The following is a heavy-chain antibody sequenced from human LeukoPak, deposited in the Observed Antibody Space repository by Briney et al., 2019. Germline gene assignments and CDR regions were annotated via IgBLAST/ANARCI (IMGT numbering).Heavy chain of an antibody. Sequence: GGSLRLSCAASGFTFSSYAMSWVRQAPGKGLEWVSAISGSGGSTYYADSVKGRFTVSRDNPKNTLYLQMNSLRAEDTAVYYCAKQSYSSGWYYFDYWGQGTLVTVSS. CDR3: AKQSYSSGWYYFDY. CDR2: ISGSGGST. CDR1: GFTFSSYA. J-gene: IGHJ4*02. V-gene: IGHV3-23*01. D-gene: IGHD6-19*01.